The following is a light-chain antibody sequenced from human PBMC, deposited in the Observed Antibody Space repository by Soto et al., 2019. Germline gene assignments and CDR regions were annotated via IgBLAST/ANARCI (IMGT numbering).Light chain of an antibody. CDR3: QQYDSSPPIT. J-gene: IGKJ5*01. CDR2: GAS. CDR1: QSVSGSY. Sequence: IVLTQSPRTLSLSRGERATLSCMSSQSVSGSYLAWYQQKPGQAPRLLIYGASSRATGIPDRFSGSGSGTDFTLTISGLEPEDFAVYYCQQYDSSPPITFGQGTRLEIK. V-gene: IGKV3-20*01.